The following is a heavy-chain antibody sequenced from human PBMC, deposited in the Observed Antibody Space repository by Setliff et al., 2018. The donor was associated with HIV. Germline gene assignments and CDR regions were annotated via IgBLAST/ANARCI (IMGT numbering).Heavy chain of an antibody. J-gene: IGHJ6*02. V-gene: IGHV4-39*07. CDR1: GGSISVSSHY. Sequence: KASETLSLTCTVSGGSISVSSHYWGWIRQPPGKGLEWIGSMHNSGSTYYNPSVKSRVTISVDTSKNQFSLKLSSVTAADTAVYYCARAPRTSGGVGYYYYYGMDVWGQGTTVTVS. CDR2: MHNSGST. D-gene: IGHD2-8*02. CDR3: ARAPRTSGGVGYYYYYGMDV.